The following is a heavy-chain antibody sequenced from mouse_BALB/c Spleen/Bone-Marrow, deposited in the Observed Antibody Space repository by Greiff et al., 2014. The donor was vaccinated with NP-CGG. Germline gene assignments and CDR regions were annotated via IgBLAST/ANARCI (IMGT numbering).Heavy chain of an antibody. CDR3: ARYYYGSGYFDY. Sequence: SGAELVKPGASVKLSCTASGFNIKDTYMHWVKQRPEQGLEWIGRIDPANGNTKYDPKFQGKATITADTSSNTAYLQLSSLTSEDTAVYYCARYYYGSGYFDYWGQGTTLTVSS. J-gene: IGHJ2*01. V-gene: IGHV14-3*02. D-gene: IGHD1-1*01. CDR2: IDPANGNT. CDR1: GFNIKDTY.